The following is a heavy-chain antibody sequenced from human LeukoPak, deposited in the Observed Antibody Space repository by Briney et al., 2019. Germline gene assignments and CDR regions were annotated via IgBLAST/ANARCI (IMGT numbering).Heavy chain of an antibody. CDR2: IKSKTDGGTT. CDR1: GFTFSNAW. CDR3: TSPGFDWLLYSYAFDI. V-gene: IGHV3-15*01. D-gene: IGHD3-9*01. J-gene: IGHJ3*02. Sequence: AGSLRLSCAASGFTFSNAWMSWVRQAPGKGLEWVGRIKSKTDGGTTDYAAPVKGRFTISRDDSKNTLYLQMNSLKTEDTAVYYCTSPGFDWLLYSYAFDIWGQGTMVTVSS.